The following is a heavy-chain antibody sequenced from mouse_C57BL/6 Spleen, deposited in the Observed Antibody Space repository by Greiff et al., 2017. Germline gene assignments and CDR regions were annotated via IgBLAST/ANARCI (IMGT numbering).Heavy chain of an antibody. J-gene: IGHJ4*01. CDR2: ISSGGDYI. Sequence: EVKLVESGAGLVKPGGSLKLSCAASGFTFSSYAMSWVRQTPETRLEWVAYISSGGDYIYYADTVQGRFTISRDNARNTLYLQMSSLKSEDTAMYYCTRYDYGYAMDYWGQGTSVTVSS. D-gene: IGHD2-4*01. CDR3: TRYDYGYAMDY. CDR1: GFTFSSYA. V-gene: IGHV5-9-1*02.